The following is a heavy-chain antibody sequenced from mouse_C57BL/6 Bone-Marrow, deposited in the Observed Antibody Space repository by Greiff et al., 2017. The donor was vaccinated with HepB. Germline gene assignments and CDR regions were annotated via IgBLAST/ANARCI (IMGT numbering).Heavy chain of an antibody. CDR2: ISRGGSYT. D-gene: IGHD1-1*02. J-gene: IGHJ2*01. CDR3: ARHYYGNYFDY. CDR1: GFTFSSYG. V-gene: IGHV5-6*02. Sequence: EVMLVESGGDLVKPGGSLKLSCAASGFTFSSYGMSWVRQTPDKRLEWVATISRGGSYTYYPDSVKGRFTISRDNAKNTLYLQMSSLKSDDTAMYYCARHYYGNYFDYWGQGTTLTVSS.